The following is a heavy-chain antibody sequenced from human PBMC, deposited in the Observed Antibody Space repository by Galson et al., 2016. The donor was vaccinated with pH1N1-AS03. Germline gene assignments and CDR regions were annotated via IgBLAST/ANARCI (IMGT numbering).Heavy chain of an antibody. Sequence: SLRLSCAASGFTFSDYDMSWIRQAPGKGLKWVSSISSSSSPIYYADSVKGRFTTSRDNAKNSVYLQMNSLRAEDTAVYYCARVSGGSRLLIFDFWGQGTLSPSP. J-gene: IGHJ4*02. CDR2: ISSSSSPI. CDR1: GFTFSDYD. V-gene: IGHV3-11*04. CDR3: ARVSGGSRLLIFDF. D-gene: IGHD3-10*02.